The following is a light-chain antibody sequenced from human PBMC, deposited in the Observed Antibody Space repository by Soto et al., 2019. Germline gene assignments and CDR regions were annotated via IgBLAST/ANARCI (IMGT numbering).Light chain of an antibody. Sequence: QSALTQPASVSGSPGQSITISCTGTSSDVGGYNYVSWYQQHPGKAPKLMIYDVSNRPSGVSNRFSGSKSGNTASLTISGLQAEDEADYHCSSYTSSSTLVFGTGTNLTVL. CDR1: SSDVGGYNY. J-gene: IGLJ1*01. CDR3: SSYTSSSTLV. CDR2: DVS. V-gene: IGLV2-14*01.